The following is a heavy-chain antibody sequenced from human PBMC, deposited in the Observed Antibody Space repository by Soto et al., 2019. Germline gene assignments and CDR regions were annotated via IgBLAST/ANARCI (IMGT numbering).Heavy chain of an antibody. V-gene: IGHV1-3*01. J-gene: IGHJ6*02. D-gene: IGHD4-17*01. CDR3: ARDLNMRYGDYMDL. CDR1: GYRLSAYG. CDR2: IHGGNGKT. Sequence: QVQLVQSGTEVKKPGASVKVSCEAYGYRLSAYGMHWVRQAPGQGPEWMGWIHGGNGKTKYSAKLQDKIVLGTHTSANVGYMQLSSLTSEHTAMYFCARDLNMRYGDYMDLWGQGTTVIVSS.